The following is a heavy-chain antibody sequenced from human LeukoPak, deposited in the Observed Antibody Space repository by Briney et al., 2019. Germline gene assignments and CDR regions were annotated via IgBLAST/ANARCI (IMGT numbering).Heavy chain of an antibody. D-gene: IGHD5-18*01. Sequence: ASVKVSCKASGYTFTGYYMHWVRQAPGQALEWTGWINPNSGGTNYAQKFQGRVTMTRDTSISTAYMELSRLRSDDTAVYYWARGKDTAPGYWGRGTLVTVSS. CDR3: ARGKDTAPGY. CDR1: GYTFTGYY. J-gene: IGHJ4*02. V-gene: IGHV1-2*02. CDR2: INPNSGGT.